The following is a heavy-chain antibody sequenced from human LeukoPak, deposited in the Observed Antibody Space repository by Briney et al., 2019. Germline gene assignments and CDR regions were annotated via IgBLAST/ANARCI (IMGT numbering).Heavy chain of an antibody. J-gene: IGHJ3*02. Sequence: ASVKVSCKASGYTFTSYDINWVRQATGLGLEWMGWMNPISGYTGNAQKFQGRVTMTRDTSISTAYMELSSLTSEDTAVYYCARGNRLYTSSWSSLAFDIWGQGTMVTVSS. CDR2: MNPISGYT. V-gene: IGHV1-8*01. CDR1: GYTFTSYD. D-gene: IGHD6-13*01. CDR3: ARGNRLYTSSWSSLAFDI.